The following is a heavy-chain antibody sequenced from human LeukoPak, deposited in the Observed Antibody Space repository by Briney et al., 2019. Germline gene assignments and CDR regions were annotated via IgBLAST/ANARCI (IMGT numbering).Heavy chain of an antibody. V-gene: IGHV3-23*01. Sequence: GGSLRLSCAASGFTFSSYGMSWVRQAPGKGLEWVSAISGSGGSTYYADSVKGRFTISRANSKNTLYLQMNSLRAEDTAVYYCAKDRRAFSFDSSGYFPLDYWGQGTLVTVSS. CDR3: AKDRRAFSFDSSGYFPLDY. J-gene: IGHJ4*02. CDR2: ISGSGGST. D-gene: IGHD3-22*01. CDR1: GFTFSSYG.